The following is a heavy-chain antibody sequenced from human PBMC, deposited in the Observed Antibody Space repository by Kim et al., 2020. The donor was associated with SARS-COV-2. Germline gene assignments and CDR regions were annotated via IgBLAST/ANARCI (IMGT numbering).Heavy chain of an antibody. D-gene: IGHD3-22*01. J-gene: IGHJ5*02. CDR3: AKSGSSGIGPFDR. Sequence: YYADTVKGRFTISRDNAKNTLSLQMDSLRAEDTAVYYCAKSGSSGIGPFDRWGQGTLVTVSS. V-gene: IGHV3-23*01.